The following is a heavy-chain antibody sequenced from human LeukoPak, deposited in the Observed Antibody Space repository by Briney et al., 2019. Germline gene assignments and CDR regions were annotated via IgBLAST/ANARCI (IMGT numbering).Heavy chain of an antibody. CDR2: INAGNGNT. Sequence: ASVKVSYEASGYTFTSYAMHWVHQAPGQRLEWMGWINAGNGNTKYSQKFQGRVTITRDTSASTAYMELSSLRSEDTAVYYCARPNITSNPWSAPWGQGTRVPVSS. D-gene: IGHD1/OR15-1a*01. CDR1: GYTFTSYA. J-gene: IGHJ5*02. CDR3: ARPNITSNPWSAP. V-gene: IGHV1-3*01.